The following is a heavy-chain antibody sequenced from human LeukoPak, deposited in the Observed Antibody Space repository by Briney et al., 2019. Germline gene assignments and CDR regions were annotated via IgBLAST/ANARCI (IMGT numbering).Heavy chain of an antibody. D-gene: IGHD6-19*01. CDR2: IYYSGST. CDR3: ARGGSGWYPGGYYFDY. CDR1: GGSISSYY. V-gene: IGHV4-59*01. J-gene: IGHJ4*02. Sequence: SETLSLTCAVSGGSISSYYWSWIRQPPGKELEWIGYIYYSGSTNYNPSLKSRVTISVDTSKNQFSLKLSSVTAADTAVYYCARGGSGWYPGGYYFDYWGQGTLVTVSS.